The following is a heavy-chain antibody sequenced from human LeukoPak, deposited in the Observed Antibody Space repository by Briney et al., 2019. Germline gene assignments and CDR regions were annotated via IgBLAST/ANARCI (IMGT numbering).Heavy chain of an antibody. J-gene: IGHJ4*02. D-gene: IGHD2-2*01. CDR2: ISGSGGST. CDR3: GRLYIVSGPAAMGAGSYVVDY. V-gene: IGHV3-23*01. Sequence: GGSLRLSCAASGFTFSNYAMRWVRQAPGKGLEWVSAISGSGGSTYYADSVKGRFTISRDNSRNTLYLQMNSLRAEDTAVYYGGRLYIVSGPAAMGAGSYVVDYWGQGTLVTVSS. CDR1: GFTFSNYA.